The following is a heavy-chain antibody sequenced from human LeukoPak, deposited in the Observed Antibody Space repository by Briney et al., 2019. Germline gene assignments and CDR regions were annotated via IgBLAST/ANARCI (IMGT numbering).Heavy chain of an antibody. D-gene: IGHD4-17*01. CDR3: AHYGDYRFMYYFDY. Sequence: SGPTLVKPTQTLTLTCTFSGFSLSTSGVGVGWIRQPPGKALEWLALIYWNDDNRYSPSLKSRLTITKDTSKNQVVLKMTNMDPVDTATYYCAHYGDYRFMYYFDYWGQGTLVTVSS. CDR2: IYWNDDN. V-gene: IGHV2-5*01. J-gene: IGHJ4*02. CDR1: GFSLSTSGVG.